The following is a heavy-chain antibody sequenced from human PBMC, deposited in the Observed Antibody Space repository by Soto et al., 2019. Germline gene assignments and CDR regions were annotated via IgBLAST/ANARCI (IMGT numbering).Heavy chain of an antibody. CDR2: LYYSDST. D-gene: IGHD2-15*01. CDR1: GGSISSHY. J-gene: IGHJ2*01. CDR3: ASGRDVFNGWYLDF. V-gene: IGHV4-59*11. Sequence: QVQLQESGPGLVKPSETLSLTCTVSGGSISSHYWSWIRQSPGKGLEWIGYLYYSDSTNYNPSLESRVTISPDTSKNQFSLRLRSVTAADTAVYYCASGRDVFNGWYLDFWGRGTLVTVSS.